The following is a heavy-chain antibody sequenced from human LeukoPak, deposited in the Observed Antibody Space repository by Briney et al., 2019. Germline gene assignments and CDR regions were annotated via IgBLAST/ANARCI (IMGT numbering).Heavy chain of an antibody. CDR1: GYSISSGYY. CDR2: IYYSGST. D-gene: IGHD1-26*01. Sequence: SETLSLTCTVSGYSISSGYYWGWIRQTPGKGLEWIGSIYYSGSTYYNPSLKGRVTISRDMSKNQFYLKLNSVTAADTAIYYCARDSPPYTGFAGGAFDFWGLGTLVTVSS. V-gene: IGHV4-38-2*02. J-gene: IGHJ4*02. CDR3: ARDSPPYTGFAGGAFDF.